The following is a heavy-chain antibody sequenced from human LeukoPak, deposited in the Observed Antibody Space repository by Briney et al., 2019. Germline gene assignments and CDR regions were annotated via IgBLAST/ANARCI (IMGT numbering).Heavy chain of an antibody. CDR1: GFTFSDHY. CDR2: ARNRGNGYTT. V-gene: IGHV3-72*01. CDR3: ARIMRVDYGTYYFDY. D-gene: IGHD4/OR15-4a*01. Sequence: GGPLRLSCAASGFTFSDHYIDWVRQAPGKGLEWVGRARNRGNGYTTQYAASVKGRFTFSRDDSENTVYLQMNSLKTEDTAVYFCARIMRVDYGTYYFDYWGQGTLVTVSS. J-gene: IGHJ4*02.